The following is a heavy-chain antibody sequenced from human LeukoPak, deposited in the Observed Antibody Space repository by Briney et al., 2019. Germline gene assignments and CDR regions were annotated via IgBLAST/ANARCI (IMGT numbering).Heavy chain of an antibody. Sequence: GGSLRLSCAASGFTFSGYEMHWVSQAPGKRLEWVSYISSSGSTIYYADSVKGRFTISRENAKNSLYLQMNSLRAEDTAVYYCAELGITMIGGVWGKGTTVTISS. D-gene: IGHD3-10*02. CDR1: GFTFSGYE. CDR3: AELGITMIGGV. CDR2: ISSSGSTI. J-gene: IGHJ6*04. V-gene: IGHV3-48*03.